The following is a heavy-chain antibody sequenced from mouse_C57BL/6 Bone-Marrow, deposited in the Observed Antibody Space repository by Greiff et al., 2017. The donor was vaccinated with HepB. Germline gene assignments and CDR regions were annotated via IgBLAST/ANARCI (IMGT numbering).Heavy chain of an antibody. CDR2: IYPRSGNT. Sequence: VQLQESGAELARPGASVKLSCKASGYTFTSYGISWVKQRTGQGLEWIGEIYPRSGNTYYNEKFKGKATLTADKSSSTAYMELRSLTSEDSAVYFCARGPYYYGSSPFDYWGQGTTLTVSS. D-gene: IGHD1-1*01. V-gene: IGHV1-81*01. J-gene: IGHJ2*01. CDR1: GYTFTSYG. CDR3: ARGPYYYGSSPFDY.